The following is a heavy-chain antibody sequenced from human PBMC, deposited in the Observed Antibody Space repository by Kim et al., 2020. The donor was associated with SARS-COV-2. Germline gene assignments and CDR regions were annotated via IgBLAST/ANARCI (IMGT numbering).Heavy chain of an antibody. CDR2: IKEDGTEK. CDR3: ARGGYWYGNY. V-gene: IGHV3-7*03. J-gene: IGHJ4*02. CDR1: GFTFSSYW. D-gene: IGHD5-18*01. Sequence: GGSLRLSCAASGFTFSSYWMSWVRQAPGKGLEWVANIKEDGTEKNYVHSVKGRFTISRDNAKNSLSLQMDSLRGDDTAVYYCARGGYWYGNYWGQGTLFT.